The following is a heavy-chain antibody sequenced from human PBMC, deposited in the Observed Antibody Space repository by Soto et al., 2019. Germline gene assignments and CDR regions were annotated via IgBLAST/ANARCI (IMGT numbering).Heavy chain of an antibody. J-gene: IGHJ4*02. V-gene: IGHV4-39*01. CDR2: IYYSGST. CDR3: ARIAGDRYYYDSSGYQLDY. Sequence: PSETLSLTCTVSGGSISSSSYYWGWIRQPPGKGLEWIGSIYYSGSTYYNPSLKSRVTISVDTSKNQFSLKLSSVTAADTAVYYCARIAGDRYYYDSSGYQLDYWGQGTLVTVSS. D-gene: IGHD3-22*01. CDR1: GGSISSSSYY.